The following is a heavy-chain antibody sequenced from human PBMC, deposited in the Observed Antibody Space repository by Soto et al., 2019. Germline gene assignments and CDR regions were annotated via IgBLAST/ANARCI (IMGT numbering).Heavy chain of an antibody. CDR1: GGSISSSSYY. J-gene: IGHJ1*01. CDR2: IYYSGST. D-gene: IGHD6-19*01. Sequence: SETLSLTCTVSGGSISSSSYYWGWIRQPPGKGLEWIGSIYYSGSTYYNPSLKSRVTISVDTSKNQFSLKLSSVTAADTAVYYCARHYPESSSGWYCIGYWAQRTLVTVSS. CDR3: ARHYPESSSGWYCIGY. V-gene: IGHV4-39*01.